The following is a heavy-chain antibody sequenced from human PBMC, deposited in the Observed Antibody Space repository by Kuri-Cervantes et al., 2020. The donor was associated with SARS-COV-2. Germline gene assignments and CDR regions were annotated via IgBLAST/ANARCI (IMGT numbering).Heavy chain of an antibody. CDR1: GFTFSSYW. J-gene: IGHJ6*03. V-gene: IGHV3-74*01. Sequence: GESLKISCAASGFTFSSYWMHWVRQAPGKRLVWVSRINSDGSSTSYADSVKGRFTISRNNAKNTLYLQMNSLRAEDTAVYYCARKGCSSTSCYYYYYYYMDVWGKGTTVTVSS. CDR2: INSDGSST. D-gene: IGHD2-2*01. CDR3: ARKGCSSTSCYYYYYYYMDV.